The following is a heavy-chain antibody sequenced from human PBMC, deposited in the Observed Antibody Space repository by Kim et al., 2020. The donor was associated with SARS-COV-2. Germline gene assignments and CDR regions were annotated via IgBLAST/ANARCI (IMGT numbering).Heavy chain of an antibody. Sequence: GGSLRLSCAASGFTFDDYAMHWVRQAPGKGLEWVSGISWNSGSIGYADSVKGRFTISRDNAKNSLYLQMNSLRAEDTALYYCAKDIGGGALGSAYGGYFDYWGQGTLVTVSS. CDR2: ISWNSGSI. J-gene: IGHJ4*02. CDR1: GFTFDDYA. CDR3: AKDIGGGALGSAYGGYFDY. V-gene: IGHV3-9*01. D-gene: IGHD3-16*01.